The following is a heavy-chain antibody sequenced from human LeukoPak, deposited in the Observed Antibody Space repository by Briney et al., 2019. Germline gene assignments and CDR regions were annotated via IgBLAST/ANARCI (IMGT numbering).Heavy chain of an antibody. CDR2: ISGSGGST. D-gene: IGHD3-22*01. CDR1: GFTFSSYA. J-gene: IGHJ4*02. Sequence: AGGSLRLSCAASGFTFSSYAMSWVRQAPGKGLEWVSAISGSGGSTYYADSVKGRFTISRDNSKNTLYLQMNSLRAEDTAVYYCAKDLPPTYDSSGYCFDYWXXXXXVXVSS. V-gene: IGHV3-23*01. CDR3: AKDLPPTYDSSGYCFDY.